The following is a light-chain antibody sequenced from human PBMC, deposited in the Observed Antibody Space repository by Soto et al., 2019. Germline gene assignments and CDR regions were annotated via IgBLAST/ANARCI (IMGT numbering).Light chain of an antibody. Sequence: DIQMTQSPSSLSASVGDRVTISCRASQTITTYLNWYQQKPGKAPQLLIYGASILQSGVPSRFTGSASGTDFTLTISSLQPDDFATYHCQQTHSTPWTFGQGTKVEIK. V-gene: IGKV1-39*01. CDR1: QTITTY. CDR2: GAS. J-gene: IGKJ1*01. CDR3: QQTHSTPWT.